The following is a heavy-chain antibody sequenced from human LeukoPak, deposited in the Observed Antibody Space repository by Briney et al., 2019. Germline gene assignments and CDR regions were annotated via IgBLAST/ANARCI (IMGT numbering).Heavy chain of an antibody. D-gene: IGHD4-17*01. CDR2: INSDGSST. J-gene: IGHJ4*02. Sequence: GGSLRLSCAASGFTFSNYWMHWVRQAPGKGLVWVSRINSDGSSTSYADSVKGRFTISRDNAKNTLYLQMNSLRAEDTAVYYCARASTSYGDYDYWGQGTLVTVSP. V-gene: IGHV3-74*01. CDR3: ARASTSYGDYDY. CDR1: GFTFSNYW.